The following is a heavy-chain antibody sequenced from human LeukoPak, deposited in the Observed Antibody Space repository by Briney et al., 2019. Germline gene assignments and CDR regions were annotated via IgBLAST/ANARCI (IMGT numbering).Heavy chain of an antibody. V-gene: IGHV3-23*01. Sequence: GGSLRLSCAASGFTFSSYAMSWVRQAPGKGLEWVSAISGSGGSTYYADSVKGRFAISRDNSKNTLYLQMNSLRAEDTAVYYCAKPHLPQKHSLREYYFDYWGQGTLVTVSS. J-gene: IGHJ4*02. D-gene: IGHD2-21*01. CDR1: GFTFSSYA. CDR3: AKPHLPQKHSLREYYFDY. CDR2: ISGSGGST.